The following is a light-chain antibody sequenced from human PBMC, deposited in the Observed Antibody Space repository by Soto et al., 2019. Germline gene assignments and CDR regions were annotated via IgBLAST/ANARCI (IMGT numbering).Light chain of an antibody. Sequence: EIVLTQSPATLSLSPGERATLSCRASQSVSSYLAWYQQKPGQAPRVLIYDASNRATGIPARFSGSGSGTDFTLTISRLEPEDGAVYYCQHRSNWPLTFGGGTKVEIK. V-gene: IGKV3-11*01. CDR3: QHRSNWPLT. J-gene: IGKJ4*01. CDR2: DAS. CDR1: QSVSSY.